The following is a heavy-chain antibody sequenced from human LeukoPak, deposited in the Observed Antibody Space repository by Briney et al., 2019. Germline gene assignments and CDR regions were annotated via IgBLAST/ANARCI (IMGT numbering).Heavy chain of an antibody. J-gene: IGHJ4*01. V-gene: IGHV1-46*01. D-gene: IGHD1-26*01. CDR1: GYTFTSYY. CDR2: INPSGGST. CDR3: ARWEASMAPRGFDY. Sequence: GASVKVSCKASGYTFTSYYMHWVRQAPGQGLEWMGIINPSGGSTSYAQKFQGRVTMTRDTSTSTVYMELSSLRSEDTAVYCCARWEASMAPRGFDYWGKEPWSPSPQ.